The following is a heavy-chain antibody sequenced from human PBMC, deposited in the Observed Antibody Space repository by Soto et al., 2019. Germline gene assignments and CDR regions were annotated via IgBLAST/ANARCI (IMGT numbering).Heavy chain of an antibody. Sequence: ASVKVSCKASGYTFTSYDINWVRQATGEGLEWMGWMNPNSGNTGYAQKFQGRVTMTRNTAISTAYMELSSLRSEDTAVYYCARGGTVNDFWSGSDYSGPGTLVTVSS. CDR3: ARGGTVNDFWSGSDY. CDR1: GYTFTSYD. D-gene: IGHD3-3*01. V-gene: IGHV1-8*01. CDR2: MNPNSGNT. J-gene: IGHJ4*02.